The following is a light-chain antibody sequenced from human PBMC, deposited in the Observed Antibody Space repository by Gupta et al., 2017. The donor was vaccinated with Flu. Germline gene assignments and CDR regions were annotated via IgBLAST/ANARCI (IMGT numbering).Light chain of an antibody. J-gene: IGLJ2*01. CDR3: QVGDSSSNNVL. CDR1: HIGRKS. Sequence: SSVLTQPPSVSVAPGPPASIPFRGDHIGRKSVHWYQPRPGQAPVVLVYSDSDRHAGIPERFSGSNSGTTAALTTRWVEAGDEADYCCQVGDSSSNNVLFGGGTKLTVL. V-gene: IGLV3-21*02. CDR2: SDS.